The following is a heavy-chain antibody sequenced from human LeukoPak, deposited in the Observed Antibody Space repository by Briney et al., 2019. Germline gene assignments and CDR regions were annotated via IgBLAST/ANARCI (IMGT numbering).Heavy chain of an antibody. CDR3: ARVMSGYSYGYPDY. V-gene: IGHV4-59*01. Sequence: PSETLSLTCTVSGGSISSYYWSWIRQPPGKGLEWFGYIYYSGSTIYNPSLKSRVTISVDTSKNQFSLKLSSVTAADTAVYYCARVMSGYSYGYPDYWGQGTLVTVSS. J-gene: IGHJ4*02. CDR2: IYYSGST. D-gene: IGHD5-18*01. CDR1: GGSISSYY.